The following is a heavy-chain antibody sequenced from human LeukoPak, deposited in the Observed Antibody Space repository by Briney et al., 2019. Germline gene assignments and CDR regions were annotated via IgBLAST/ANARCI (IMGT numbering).Heavy chain of an antibody. CDR2: ISGSGGST. D-gene: IGHD3-22*01. J-gene: IGHJ4*02. Sequence: PGGTLRLSCAASGFTFSSYGMSWVRQAPGKGLEWVSAISGSGGSTYYADSVKGRFTISRDNSKNTLYLQMNSLRAEDTAVYYCAKDSPGRYYYDSSGYFDYWGQGTQVTVSS. CDR3: AKDSPGRYYYDSSGYFDY. V-gene: IGHV3-23*01. CDR1: GFTFSSYG.